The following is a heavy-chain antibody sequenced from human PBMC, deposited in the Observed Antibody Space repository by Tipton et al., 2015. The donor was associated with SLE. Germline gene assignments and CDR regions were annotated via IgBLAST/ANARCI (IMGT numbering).Heavy chain of an antibody. J-gene: IGHJ4*02. D-gene: IGHD3-16*01. CDR3: ARGLWGRVQ. Sequence: TLSLTCTVSGGSINDYYWTWIRQSPGKGLEWIGYIHYSGSTNYNPSLKSRATISLDIPKNHFSLKLSSVTAADTAVYYCARGLWGRVQWGQGALVTVSS. CDR1: GGSINDYY. V-gene: IGHV4-59*01. CDR2: IHYSGST.